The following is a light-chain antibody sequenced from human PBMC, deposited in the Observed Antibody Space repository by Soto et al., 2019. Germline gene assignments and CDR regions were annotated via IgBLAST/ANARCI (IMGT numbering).Light chain of an antibody. CDR1: QDIRND. CDR3: LQDYNSPWT. CDR2: AAS. V-gene: IGKV1-6*01. Sequence: AIQMTXXPSSLSASVGDRVTITCRASQDIRNDLGWYQQKPGKAPKLLIYAASSLQSGVPSRFSGSGSGTDFTLTISSLQPEDFATYYCLQDYNSPWTFGQGTKVEIK. J-gene: IGKJ1*01.